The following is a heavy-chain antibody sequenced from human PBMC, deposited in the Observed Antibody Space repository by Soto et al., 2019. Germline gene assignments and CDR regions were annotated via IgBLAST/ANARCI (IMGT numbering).Heavy chain of an antibody. V-gene: IGHV4-59*01. Sequence: SETLSLTCTVSGGSSSSYYWSWIGQPPGKGLEWIGYTYYSGSTNYNPSLKSRVTISVDTSKNQFSLKLSSVTAADTAVYYCARIWSQYGSGSYYNVPLYFDYWGQGTLVTVSS. CDR1: GGSSSSYY. J-gene: IGHJ4*02. CDR3: ARIWSQYGSGSYYNVPLYFDY. CDR2: TYYSGST. D-gene: IGHD3-10*01.